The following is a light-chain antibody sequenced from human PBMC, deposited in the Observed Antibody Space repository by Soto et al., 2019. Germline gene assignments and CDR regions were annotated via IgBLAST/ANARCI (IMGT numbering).Light chain of an antibody. CDR3: QQTRRVPRT. J-gene: IGKJ4*01. V-gene: IGKV1-12*01. CDR1: QAITSW. Sequence: DIHVTQSPSSVSASVGDRVTITCRASQAITSWLAWYQQKPARAPKLLLYSASSLQSGAPSRFTGSGSGTDFTLPITSLQPDDAAVYYCQQTRRVPRTFGGGTKVEL. CDR2: SAS.